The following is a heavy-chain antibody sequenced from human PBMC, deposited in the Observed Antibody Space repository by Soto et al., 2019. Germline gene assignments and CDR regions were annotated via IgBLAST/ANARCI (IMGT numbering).Heavy chain of an antibody. CDR1: GFTFSSYW. V-gene: IGHV3-7*01. D-gene: IGHD2-2*01. CDR2: IKRDGSEK. J-gene: IGHJ4*02. Sequence: GGSLRLSCAASGFTFSSYWMTWVRQVPGKGLEWVANIKRDGSEKYYVDSVRGRFTISRDNAQDSLYLQMNSLRAEDTAVYYSARAQLPPECSSASCYVDYWGQGALVTVSS. CDR3: ARAQLPPECSSASCYVDY.